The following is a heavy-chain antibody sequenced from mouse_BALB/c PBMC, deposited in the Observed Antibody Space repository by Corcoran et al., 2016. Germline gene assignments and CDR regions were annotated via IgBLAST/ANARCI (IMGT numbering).Heavy chain of an antibody. V-gene: IGHV9-3-1*01. CDR1: GYTFTNYG. CDR3: TREPYAMVY. D-gene: IGHD6-1*01. CDR2: INTYTGEP. J-gene: IGHJ4*01. Sequence: QIQLVQSGPALKKPGETVKISCKASGYTFTNYGMNWVKQAPGKGLKWMGWINTYTGEPTYADDFKGRFAFSLETSASTAYLQINDLKNEDTATYFCTREPYAMVYWGQGTSVTVSS.